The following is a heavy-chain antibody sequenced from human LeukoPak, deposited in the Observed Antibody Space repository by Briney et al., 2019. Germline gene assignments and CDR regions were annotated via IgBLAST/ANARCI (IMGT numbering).Heavy chain of an antibody. D-gene: IGHD3-3*02. J-gene: IGHJ5*02. CDR2: INPNGGGT. V-gene: IGHV1-2*06. Sequence: GASVKVSCKASGYTFTGYYMHWVRQAPGQGLEWMGRINPNGGGTNYAQKFQGRVTMTRDTSISTAYMELSRLRSDDTAVYYCAREGTIFGTTANWFDPWGQGTLVTVSS. CDR3: AREGTIFGTTANWFDP. CDR1: GYTFTGYY.